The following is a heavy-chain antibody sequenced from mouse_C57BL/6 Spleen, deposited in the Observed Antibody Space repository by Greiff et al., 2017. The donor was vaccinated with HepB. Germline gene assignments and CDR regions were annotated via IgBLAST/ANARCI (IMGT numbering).Heavy chain of an antibody. J-gene: IGHJ2*01. CDR3: ARCRPDYFDY. CDR2: IYPGDGDT. CDR1: GYAFSSYW. V-gene: IGHV1-80*01. Sequence: QVQLKESGAELVKPGASVKISCKASGYAFSSYWMNWVKQRPGKGLEWIGQIYPGDGDTTYNGKFKGKATLTADKSSSTAYMQLSSLTSEDSAVYFCARCRPDYFDYWVQGTTLTVSS.